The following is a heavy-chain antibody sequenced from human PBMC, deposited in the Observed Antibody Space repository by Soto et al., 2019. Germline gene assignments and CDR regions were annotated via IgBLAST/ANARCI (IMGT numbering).Heavy chain of an antibody. CDR3: ARARGAFDP. Sequence: GSSVKVSGRASGYTCSTSEMTWVRQATGQGLEWMGWMNPNSGNTGYAQRSQGRVTMTRNTSISTAYMELTSLKSEDTAIYNCARARGAFDPWGQGTLVTVSS. CDR1: GYTCSTSE. V-gene: IGHV1-8*01. J-gene: IGHJ5*02. D-gene: IGHD1-26*01. CDR2: MNPNSGNT.